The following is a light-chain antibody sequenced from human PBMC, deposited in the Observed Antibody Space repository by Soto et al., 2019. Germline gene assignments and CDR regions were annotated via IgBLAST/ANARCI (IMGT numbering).Light chain of an antibody. V-gene: IGLV3-21*02. Sequence: SYELTQPPSVSVAPGQTAKLTCGGNNIGGRSVHWYQQKPGQAPVMVVYDDSDRPSGIPERFSGSNSGNTATLVISRVEGGDEADYYCQVWDTYSHHLFGGGTQLTVL. CDR2: DDS. CDR3: QVWDTYSHHL. J-gene: IGLJ2*01. CDR1: NIGGRS.